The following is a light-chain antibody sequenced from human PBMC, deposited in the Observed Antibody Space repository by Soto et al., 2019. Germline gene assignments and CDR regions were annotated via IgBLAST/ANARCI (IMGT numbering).Light chain of an antibody. V-gene: IGLV2-14*01. J-gene: IGLJ3*02. CDR3: SSYTSSSTLGGV. CDR1: SSDVGGYNY. Sequence: QSALTQPASVSGSPGQSITISCTGTSSDVGGYNYVSWYQQHPGKAPKLMIYDVSNRPSGVSNRYSGPKSGNTASLTISGPQAEDEADYYCSSYTSSSTLGGVFGGGTKLTVL. CDR2: DVS.